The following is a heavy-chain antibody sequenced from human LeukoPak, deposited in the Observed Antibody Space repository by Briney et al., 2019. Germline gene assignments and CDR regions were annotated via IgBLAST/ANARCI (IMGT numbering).Heavy chain of an antibody. J-gene: IGHJ6*02. D-gene: IGHD1-26*01. CDR3: ARHLWEYYYYYGMDV. V-gene: IGHV4-34*01. CDR1: GGSFSGYY. CDR2: INHSGST. Sequence: SETLSLTCAVYGGSFSGYYWSWLRQPPGKGLEWIGEINHSGSTNYNPSLKSRVTISVDTSKNQFSLKLSSVTAADTAVYYCARHLWEYYYYYGMDVWGQGTTVTVSS.